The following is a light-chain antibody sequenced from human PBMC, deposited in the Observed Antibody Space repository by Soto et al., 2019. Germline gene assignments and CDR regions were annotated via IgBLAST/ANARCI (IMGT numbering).Light chain of an antibody. CDR1: QGISRW. CDR2: AAS. CDR3: QQANCFPFT. Sequence: DLQMTQSPSSVSASVGDRVTITCRARQGISRWLAWYQQKAGKAPKLLISAASSWQSGVASRFSGSGSGTDFTLTISSLQPEDSATYYCQQANCFPFTFGPGTKVDIK. J-gene: IGKJ3*01. V-gene: IGKV1-12*01.